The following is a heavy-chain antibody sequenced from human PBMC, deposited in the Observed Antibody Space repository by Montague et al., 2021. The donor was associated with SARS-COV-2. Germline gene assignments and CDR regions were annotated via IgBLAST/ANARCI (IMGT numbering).Heavy chain of an antibody. CDR2: IYSGGST. Sequence: SLRLSCAASGFTVGSNYMSWVRQAPGKGLEWVSVIYSGGSTYYADSVKGRFTISRHNSKNTLYLQMNSLRAEDTAVYYCARDLTYGSGRSYYYGMDVWGQGTTVTVSS. D-gene: IGHD3-10*01. CDR3: ARDLTYGSGRSYYYGMDV. V-gene: IGHV3-53*04. CDR1: GFTVGSNY. J-gene: IGHJ6*02.